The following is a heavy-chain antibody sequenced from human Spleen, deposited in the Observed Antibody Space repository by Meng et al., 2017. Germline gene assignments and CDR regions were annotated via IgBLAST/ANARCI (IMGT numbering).Heavy chain of an antibody. D-gene: IGHD3-10*01. J-gene: IGHJ4*02. CDR1: VGSISRSNYY. CDR2: IYHSGTT. V-gene: IGHV4-39*07. CDR3: ARSGGRPELKNDF. Sequence: LHLHASGPGLVRPSETLSPTCNFSVGSISRSNYYWGWIRQPPGKGLEWIGEIYHSGTTNYSPSLKSRVTISVDKSKNQFSLKVNSVTAADTAVYYCARSGGRPELKNDFWGLGILVTVSS.